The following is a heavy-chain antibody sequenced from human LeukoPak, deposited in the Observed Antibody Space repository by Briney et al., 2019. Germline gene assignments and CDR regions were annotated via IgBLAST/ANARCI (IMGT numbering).Heavy chain of an antibody. CDR3: AKRGYSEFYFDY. J-gene: IGHJ4*02. CDR2: ISGSGGST. V-gene: IGHV3-23*01. Sequence: GGSLRLSCAASGFTFSSYAMSWVRQAPGKGLEWVSAISGSGGSTYYADSVKGRFTISRDNSKNTLYLQMNSLRAEDTAIYYCAKRGYSEFYFDYWGQGTLVTVSS. CDR1: GFTFSSYA. D-gene: IGHD5-18*01.